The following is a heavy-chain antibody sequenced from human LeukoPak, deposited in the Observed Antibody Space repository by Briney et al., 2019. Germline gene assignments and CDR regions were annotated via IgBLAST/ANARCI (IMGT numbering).Heavy chain of an antibody. J-gene: IGHJ4*02. D-gene: IGHD4-17*01. CDR3: ARGYGDIEY. CDR1: GGSISSYY. CDR2: IYASGST. V-gene: IGHV4-4*07. Sequence: SETLSLTCTVSGGSISSYYWSWIRQPAGKGLEWIGRIYASGSTNANPSLKTRVTMSVATSKNQFSLRLTSVTAADTAVYYCARGYGDIEYWGQGILVTVSS.